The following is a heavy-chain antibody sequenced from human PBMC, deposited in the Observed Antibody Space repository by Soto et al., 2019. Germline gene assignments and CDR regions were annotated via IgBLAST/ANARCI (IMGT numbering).Heavy chain of an antibody. CDR1: GGCISSYY. CDR2: IYDSGST. V-gene: IGHV4-59*13. Sequence: QVQLQESGPGLVKSSETLSLTCTVTGGCISSYYWSWIRRPPGKGLEWIGHIYDSGSTNYNPSLESRVTISLDTSTNQFSLKFSSVTAADTAVYYCARAQPFEFHNWFDPWGQGTLVSVSA. D-gene: IGHD3-10*01. CDR3: ARAQPFEFHNWFDP. J-gene: IGHJ5*02.